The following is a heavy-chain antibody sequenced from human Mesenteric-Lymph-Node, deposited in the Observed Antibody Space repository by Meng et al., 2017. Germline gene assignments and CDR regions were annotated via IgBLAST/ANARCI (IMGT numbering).Heavy chain of an antibody. CDR2: IYHSGST. D-gene: IGHD6-13*01. CDR3: ARVAAAGNEWFDP. J-gene: IGHJ5*02. Sequence: ESCSVLVQPAATLSITCVGSGVSISSSNWDTWVRQPPGKGLEWIGEIYHSGSTNYNPSLKSRVTISVDKSKNQFSLKLSSVTAADTAVYYCARVAAAGNEWFDPWGQGTLVTVSS. V-gene: IGHV4-4*02. CDR1: GVSISSSNW.